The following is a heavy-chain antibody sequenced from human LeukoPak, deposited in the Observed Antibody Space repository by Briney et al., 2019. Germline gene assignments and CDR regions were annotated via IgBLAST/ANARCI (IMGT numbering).Heavy chain of an antibody. CDR1: GFTFSSYS. J-gene: IGHJ4*02. CDR2: ISSSSSYI. CDR3: ARDRGQQLALGY. D-gene: IGHD6-13*01. V-gene: IGHV3-21*01. Sequence: GGSLRLSCAASGFTFSSYSMSWVRQAPGKGLEWVSSISSSSSYIYYADSVKGRFTISRDNAKNSLYLQMNSLRAEDTAVYYCARDRGQQLALGYWGQGTLVTVSS.